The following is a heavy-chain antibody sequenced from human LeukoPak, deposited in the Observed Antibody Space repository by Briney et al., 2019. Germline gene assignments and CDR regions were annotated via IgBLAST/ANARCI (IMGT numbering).Heavy chain of an antibody. CDR1: GASISKDY. V-gene: IGHV4-38-2*02. CDR2: DHHSGST. J-gene: IGHJ4*02. Sequence: SETLSLTYTVSGASISKDYWAWIRQPPGKGLEWIGSDHHSGSTYYNPSLKSRVTISIDTSKNQFSLKLSSVTAADTAVYYCARAPSCSGGSCYPLGYYFGYWGQGTLVTVSS. CDR3: ARAPSCSGGSCYPLGYYFGY. D-gene: IGHD2-15*01.